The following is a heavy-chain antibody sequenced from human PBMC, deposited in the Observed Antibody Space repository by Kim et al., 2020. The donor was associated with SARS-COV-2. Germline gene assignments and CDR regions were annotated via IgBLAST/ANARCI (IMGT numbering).Heavy chain of an antibody. J-gene: IGHJ6*01. CDR1: GGSFSGYY. V-gene: IGHV4-34*01. Sequence: SETLSLTCAVYGGSFSGYYWSWIRQPPGKGLEGIGEINHSGSTNYNPSLKSRVTISVDTSKNQFSLKLSSVTAADTAVYYCARGLPGTTFYYYYGMDVWG. D-gene: IGHD4-17*01. CDR3: ARGLPGTTFYYYYGMDV. CDR2: INHSGST.